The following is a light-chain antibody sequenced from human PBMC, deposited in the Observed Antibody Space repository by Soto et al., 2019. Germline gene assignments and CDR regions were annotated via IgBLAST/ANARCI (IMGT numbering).Light chain of an antibody. J-gene: IGLJ1*01. CDR3: SSYTTSSSYV. V-gene: IGLV2-14*01. CDR1: SSDVGGYIY. Sequence: QPALAQPASVSGSPGQSITISCTGTSSDVGGYIYVSWYQQHPGKAPKLMIYDVTSRPSGVSYRFSGSKSGNTASLTISGLQAEDEADYYCSSYTTSSSYVFGTGTKVTV. CDR2: DVT.